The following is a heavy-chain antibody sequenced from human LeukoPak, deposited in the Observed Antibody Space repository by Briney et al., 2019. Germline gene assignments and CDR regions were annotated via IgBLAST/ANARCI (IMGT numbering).Heavy chain of an antibody. CDR1: GGSISSSRAY. D-gene: IGHD5-18*01. V-gene: IGHV4-39*01. J-gene: IGHJ4*02. CDR2: IYYSKNT. CDR3: VSPRVFSYGYFDY. Sequence: PSETLSLTCTVSGGSISSSRAYWGWIRQPPGKGLEWIGSIYYSKNTYYNPSLKSRVTISADTSKNQFSLTLGSVSATDTAVYYCVSPRVFSYGYFDYWGQGTLVTVSS.